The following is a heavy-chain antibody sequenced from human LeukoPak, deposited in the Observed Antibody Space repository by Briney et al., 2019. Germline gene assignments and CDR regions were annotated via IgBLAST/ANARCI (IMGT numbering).Heavy chain of an antibody. V-gene: IGHV1-2*02. J-gene: IGHJ4*02. CDR2: INPNSGGA. D-gene: IGHD3-16*01. Sequence: WINPNSGGANYAQKFQGRVTMTRDTSISTAYMELTWLRSDDSAVYYCARGGGLTSTWDYWGQGTLVTVSS. CDR3: ARGGGLTSTWDY.